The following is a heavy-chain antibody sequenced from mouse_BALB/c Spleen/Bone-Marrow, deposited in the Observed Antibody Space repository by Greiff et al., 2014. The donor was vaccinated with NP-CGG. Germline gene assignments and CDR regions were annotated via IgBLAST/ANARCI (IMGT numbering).Heavy chain of an antibody. Sequence: EVQRVESGGDLVKPGGSLRLSCAASGFTFSDYYMYWIRQTPEKRLEWVATISDGGSYTNYADSVKGRFTIARDNAKNNLYLQMSSLKSEDTAMYYCTRGLGWFGYWGQGTLVTVSA. V-gene: IGHV5-4*02. CDR3: TRGLGWFGY. D-gene: IGHD4-1*01. CDR1: GFTFSDYY. CDR2: ISDGGSYT. J-gene: IGHJ3*01.